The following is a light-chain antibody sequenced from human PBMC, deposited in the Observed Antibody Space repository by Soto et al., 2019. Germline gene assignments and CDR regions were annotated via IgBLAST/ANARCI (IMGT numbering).Light chain of an antibody. CDR2: WAS. CDR1: QTVLYSSNSKNY. Sequence: DIVMTQSPDSLAVSLGERATINCKSSQTVLYSSNSKNYLAWYQQKPGQPPKLLIYWASTRESGVPDRFSGSGSGTDFTLTISSLQAEDVAVYCCQQYYSTPRTFGQGTKVEIK. J-gene: IGKJ1*01. CDR3: QQYYSTPRT. V-gene: IGKV4-1*01.